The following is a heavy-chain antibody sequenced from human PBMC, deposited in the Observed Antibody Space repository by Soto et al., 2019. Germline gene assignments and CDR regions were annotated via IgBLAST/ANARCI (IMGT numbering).Heavy chain of an antibody. CDR2: IHHSGST. D-gene: IGHD3-10*01. V-gene: IGHV4-4*02. Sequence: QVQLQESGPGLVKPSGTLSLICAVSGGPISSTNWWSWVRQPPGKGLEWIGEIHHSGSTNYNPSLKWRVTISVDKSKSQFSLNLSSVIAADTAVYYCASFHGSGIVFDYWGQGTMVTVSS. CDR1: GGPISSTNW. CDR3: ASFHGSGIVFDY. J-gene: IGHJ4*02.